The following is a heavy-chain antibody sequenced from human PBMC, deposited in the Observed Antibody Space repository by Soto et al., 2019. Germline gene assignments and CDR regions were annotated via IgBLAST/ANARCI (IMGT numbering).Heavy chain of an antibody. CDR1: GFTLSDYY. CDR3: AYFRGDRYYNF. J-gene: IGHJ4*02. D-gene: IGHD3-10*01. CDR2: ISISGTTI. Sequence: QVQLVESGGGLVKPGGSLRLSCAASGFTLSDYYMTWIRQAPGKGLEWVADISISGTTIHYADSVRGRFTISRDNAKNSLWLQKNTLSGEDSDVYYWAYFRGDRYYNFWGQGTLVTVSS. V-gene: IGHV3-11*01.